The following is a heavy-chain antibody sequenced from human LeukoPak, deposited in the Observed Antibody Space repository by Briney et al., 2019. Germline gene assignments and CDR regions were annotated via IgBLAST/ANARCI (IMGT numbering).Heavy chain of an antibody. V-gene: IGHV5-51*01. D-gene: IGHD1-26*01. CDR2: IYPGDSDT. CDR3: ARIEGGALFAW. J-gene: IGHJ4*02. CDR1: GYSFTSYW. Sequence: GEALKISCNSSGYSFTSYWNGLVRQMSGKGLEWMGIIYPGDSDTRYSPSFQGQVTISADKSISTAYLQWSSLKASDTAMYYCARIEGGALFAWGGQGTLVTVSS.